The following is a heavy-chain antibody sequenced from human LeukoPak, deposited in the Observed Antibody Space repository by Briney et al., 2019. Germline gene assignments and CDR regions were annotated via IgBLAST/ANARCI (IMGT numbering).Heavy chain of an antibody. CDR2: INPNSGGT. V-gene: IGHV1-2*02. Sequence: ASVKVSCKASGYTFTGYYMHWVRQAPGPGLEWMGWINPNSGGTNYAQKFQGRVTMTRDTSISTAYMELSRLRSDDTAVYYCARSNYYGSGSYRYYFDYWGQGTLVTVSS. CDR3: ARSNYYGSGSYRYYFDY. CDR1: GYTFTGYY. J-gene: IGHJ4*02. D-gene: IGHD3-10*01.